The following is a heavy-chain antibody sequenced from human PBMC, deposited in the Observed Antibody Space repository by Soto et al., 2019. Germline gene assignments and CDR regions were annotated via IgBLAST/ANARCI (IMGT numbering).Heavy chain of an antibody. Sequence: GESLKISCAASGFTFSSYGMHWVRQAPGKGLEWVAAIRDSGSSKYYADSVKGRFTISRDNSKNTLYLQMNSLRAEDTAVYYCAKDRMTTVTTFDCWGQGTLVTVSS. CDR1: GFTFSSYG. CDR3: AKDRMTTVTTFDC. V-gene: IGHV3-33*06. D-gene: IGHD4-17*01. J-gene: IGHJ4*02. CDR2: IRDSGSSK.